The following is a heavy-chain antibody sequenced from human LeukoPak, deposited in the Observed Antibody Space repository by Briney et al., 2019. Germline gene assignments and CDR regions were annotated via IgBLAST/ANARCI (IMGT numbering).Heavy chain of an antibody. CDR2: IYWNDDK. D-gene: IGHD6-19*01. J-gene: IGHJ4*02. Sequence: SGPTLVKPTQTLTLTCTFSGFSLSTSGVGVGWIRQPPGKALEWLALIYWNDDKRYSPSLKSRLTITKDTSKNQVVLTMTNMDPVDTATYYCAHPIAVAATAPPWFDYWGQGTLVTVSS. CDR1: GFSLSTSGVG. V-gene: IGHV2-5*01. CDR3: AHPIAVAATAPPWFDY.